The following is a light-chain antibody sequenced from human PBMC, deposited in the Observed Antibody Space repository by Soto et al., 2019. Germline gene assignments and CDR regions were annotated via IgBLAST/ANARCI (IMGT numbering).Light chain of an antibody. J-gene: IGKJ4*01. Sequence: DIQMTQSPSYLAASIGDRVTITCRASKGISNYLAWYQQRPGKTPRLLIYGASTLQPGVPSRFSGSGSGTDFTLTISSLQTEDVATYFCQKYNTAPLTFGGGTKVEI. CDR3: QKYNTAPLT. CDR1: KGISNY. V-gene: IGKV1-27*01. CDR2: GAS.